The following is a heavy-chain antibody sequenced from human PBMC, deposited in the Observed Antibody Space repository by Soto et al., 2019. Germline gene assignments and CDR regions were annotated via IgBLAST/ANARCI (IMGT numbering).Heavy chain of an antibody. CDR2: ISHSGIT. CDR3: ARVLRGWFDP. V-gene: IGHV4-4*02. CDR1: GGSITSANW. Sequence: ETLSLTCAVSGGSITSANWWTLVRQPPGGGLEWIGEISHSGITNYKASLKSRVTMSVDKTKNDVSLKLTSVTAADTAVYYCARVLRGWFDPWGQGTPVTVSS. J-gene: IGHJ5*02.